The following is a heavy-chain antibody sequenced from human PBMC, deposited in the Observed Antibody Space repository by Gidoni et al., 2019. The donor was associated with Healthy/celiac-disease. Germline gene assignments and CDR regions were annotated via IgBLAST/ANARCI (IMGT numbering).Heavy chain of an antibody. V-gene: IGHV3-7*01. J-gene: IGHJ6*02. CDR2: IKQYGSEK. Sequence: EVQLVESGGGLVQPGGSLRLSCAASGFTLSSYWMSWVRQAPGKGLEWVANIKQYGSEKYYVDSVKGLFTISRDNAKNSLYLQMNSLRAEDTAVYYCARVTYGDGIRGYYYGMDVWGQGTTVTVSS. CDR3: ARVTYGDGIRGYYYGMDV. CDR1: GFTLSSYW. D-gene: IGHD4-17*01.